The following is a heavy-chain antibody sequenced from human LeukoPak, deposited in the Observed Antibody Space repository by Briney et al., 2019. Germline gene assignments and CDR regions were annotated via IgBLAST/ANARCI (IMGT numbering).Heavy chain of an antibody. Sequence: ASVKVSCKASGYTFTTYGISWVRQDPGQGLEWMGWINTNNGNTNYAQNLQGRVTITTDTSTSTAYMELRSLRSDDTAVYYCARVSWVYSSSWSPPGYYYGMDVWGQGTTVTVSS. CDR3: ARVSWVYSSSWSPPGYYYGMDV. D-gene: IGHD6-13*01. CDR2: INTNNGNT. V-gene: IGHV1-18*04. J-gene: IGHJ6*02. CDR1: GYTFTTYG.